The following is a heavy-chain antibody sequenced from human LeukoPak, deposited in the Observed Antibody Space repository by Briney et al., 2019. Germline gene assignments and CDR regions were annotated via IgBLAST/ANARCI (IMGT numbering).Heavy chain of an antibody. CDR3: ARGPKAAAGTYFQH. D-gene: IGHD6-13*01. Sequence: SETLSLTCAAYGGSFSGYYWSWIRQPPGKGLEWIGEINHSGSTNYNPSLKSRVTISVDTSKNQFSLKLSSVTAADTAVYYCARGPKAAAGTYFQHWGQGTLVTVSS. CDR1: GGSFSGYY. CDR2: INHSGST. J-gene: IGHJ1*01. V-gene: IGHV4-34*01.